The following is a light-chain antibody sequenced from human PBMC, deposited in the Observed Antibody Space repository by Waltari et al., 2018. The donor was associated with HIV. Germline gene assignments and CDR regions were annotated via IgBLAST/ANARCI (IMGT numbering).Light chain of an antibody. V-gene: IGLV2-14*03. CDR3: SSYKTRNSVV. CDR1: TSDFNDTKY. Sequence: QSALIQLASVSGSPGQSVTIPCTGTTSDFNDTKYFSWYQQHQGRAPKLIIFEVSFRPSGVSDRFAGSKSGSTASLTISGLQTEDEADYYCSSYKTRNSVVFGGGTELIV. J-gene: IGLJ2*01. CDR2: EVS.